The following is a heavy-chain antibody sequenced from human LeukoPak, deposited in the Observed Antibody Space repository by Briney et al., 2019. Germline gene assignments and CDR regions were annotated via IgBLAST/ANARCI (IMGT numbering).Heavy chain of an antibody. J-gene: IGHJ6*02. D-gene: IGHD3-3*01. CDR1: GGSFSGYF. V-gene: IGHV4-34*01. Sequence: SETLSLTCAVNGGSFSGYFWSWIRQAPGKGLEWMGEINHSGSTYYNASLKSRITISVDTSKRQFSLRMNSVTAADTAVYFCAGYYSSIYGMDVWGQGTLVTVSS. CDR3: AGYYSSIYGMDV. CDR2: INHSGST.